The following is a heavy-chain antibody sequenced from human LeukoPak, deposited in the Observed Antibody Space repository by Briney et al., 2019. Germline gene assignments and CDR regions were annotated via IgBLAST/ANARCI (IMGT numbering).Heavy chain of an antibody. CDR3: ARVFGGYCSSTSCKHRGWLRLLYFDY. V-gene: IGHV4-34*01. Sequence: SETLSLTCAVYGGSFSGYYWSWIRQPPGKGLEWIGEINHSGSTNYNPSLKSRVTISVDTSKNRFSLKLSSVTAADTAVYYCARVFGGYCSSTSCKHRGWLRLLYFDYWGQGTLVTVSS. CDR1: GGSFSGYY. CDR2: INHSGST. J-gene: IGHJ4*02. D-gene: IGHD2-2*01.